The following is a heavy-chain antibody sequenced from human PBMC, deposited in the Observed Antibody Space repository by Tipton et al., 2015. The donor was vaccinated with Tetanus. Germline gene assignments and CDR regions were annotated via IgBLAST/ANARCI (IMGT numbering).Heavy chain of an antibody. CDR1: GGSVRSGSYY. Sequence: TLSLTCTVSGGSVRSGSYYWNWIRQPPGKGLEWIGYISYSGSTNSNYSLKSRITISQDTSKNQFSLKLTSVTAADTAVYYCARANYDFPKKGPFDSWGQGTLLTVSS. V-gene: IGHV4-61*01. D-gene: IGHD3-3*01. J-gene: IGHJ4*02. CDR2: ISYSGST. CDR3: ARANYDFPKKGPFDS.